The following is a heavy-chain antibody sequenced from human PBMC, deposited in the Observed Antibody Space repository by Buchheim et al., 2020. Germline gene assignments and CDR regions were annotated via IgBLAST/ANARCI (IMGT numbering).Heavy chain of an antibody. Sequence: QVTLRESGPALVKPTQTLTLTCTFSGFSLSTSGMCVSWIRQPPGKALEWLARIDWDDDKYYSTSLKTRLTISKDTSKNQVALTMTNMDPVDTATYYYARVSLNCGGNCYALASFDYWGQGTL. CDR1: GFSLSTSGMC. J-gene: IGHJ4*02. D-gene: IGHD2-21*02. CDR3: ARVSLNCGGNCYALASFDY. CDR2: IDWDDDK. V-gene: IGHV2-70*15.